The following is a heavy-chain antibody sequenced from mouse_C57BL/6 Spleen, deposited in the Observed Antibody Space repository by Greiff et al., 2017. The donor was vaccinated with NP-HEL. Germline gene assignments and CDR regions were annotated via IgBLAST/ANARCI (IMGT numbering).Heavy chain of an antibody. D-gene: IGHD1-1*02. CDR3: VRHGTGGSWFAY. J-gene: IGHJ3*01. CDR2: IRSKSNNYAT. V-gene: IGHV10-1*01. CDR1: GFSFNTYA. Sequence: EVHLVESGGGLVQPKGSLKLSCAASGFSFNTYAMNWVRQAPGKGLEWVARIRSKSNNYATYYADSVKDRFTISRDDSESMLYLQMNNLKTEDTAMYYCVRHGTGGSWFAYWGQGTLVTVSA.